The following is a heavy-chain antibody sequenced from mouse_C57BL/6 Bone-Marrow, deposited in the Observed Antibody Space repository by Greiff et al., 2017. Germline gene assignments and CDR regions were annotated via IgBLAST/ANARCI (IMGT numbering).Heavy chain of an antibody. CDR1: GFTFSDYY. D-gene: IGHD1-1*01. CDR2: INYDGSST. V-gene: IGHV5-16*01. J-gene: IGHJ2*01. CDR3: AREGVVANFDY. Sequence: EVKLVESEGGLVQPGSSMKLSCTASGFTFSDYYMAWVRQVPEKGLEWVANINYDGSSTYYLDSLKSRFIISRDNAKNILYLQMSSLKSEDTATYYCAREGVVANFDYWGQGTTLTVSS.